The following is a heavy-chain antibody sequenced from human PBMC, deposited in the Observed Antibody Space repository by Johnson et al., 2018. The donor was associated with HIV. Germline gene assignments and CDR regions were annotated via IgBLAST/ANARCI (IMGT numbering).Heavy chain of an antibody. D-gene: IGHD5-18*01. CDR3: ARGGSDVDTAMVDSDAFDI. V-gene: IGHV3-53*01. J-gene: IGHJ3*02. CDR1: GFTVSSNY. Sequence: VQVVESGGGLIQPGGSLRLSCAASGFTVSSNYMSWVRQAPGKGLEWVSVIYSGGSTYYADSVKGRFTISRANSKNTLYLQMTSLRAEDTAVYYCARGGSDVDTAMVDSDAFDIWGQGTMVTVSS. CDR2: IYSGGST.